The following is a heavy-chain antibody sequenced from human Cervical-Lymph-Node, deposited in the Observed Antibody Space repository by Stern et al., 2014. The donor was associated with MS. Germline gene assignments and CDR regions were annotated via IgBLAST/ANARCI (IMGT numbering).Heavy chain of an antibody. Sequence: QVQLVESGGGVVQPGRSLRLSCAASGFTFSSYGMHWVRQAPGKGLEWVAVIWYDGSNKYYADSVKGRFTISRDNSKNTLYLQMNSLRAEDTAVYYCARDKGVVGSWFDPWGQGTLVTVSS. CDR2: IWYDGSNK. CDR1: GFTFSSYG. D-gene: IGHD3-10*01. CDR3: ARDKGVVGSWFDP. V-gene: IGHV3-33*01. J-gene: IGHJ5*02.